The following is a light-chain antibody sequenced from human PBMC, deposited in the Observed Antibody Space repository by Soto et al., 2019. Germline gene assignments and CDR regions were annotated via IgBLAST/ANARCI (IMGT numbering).Light chain of an antibody. V-gene: IGKV3-20*01. CDR1: QSLANSF. Sequence: EFVLTQSPGTLSLSPRERATLSCRASQSLANSFIAWYQQKPGQAPRLLIYDTSSRASGIPDRFSGSGSGTDFTLTISRLETEDFAVFYCQQYGTSEIIFGQGTRLEIK. CDR3: QQYGTSEII. CDR2: DTS. J-gene: IGKJ5*01.